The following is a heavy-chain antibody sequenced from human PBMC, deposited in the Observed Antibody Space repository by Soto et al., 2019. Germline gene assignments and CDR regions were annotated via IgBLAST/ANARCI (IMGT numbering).Heavy chain of an antibody. CDR1: GFTFSNYA. CDR2: TSYDENTK. CDR3: STVGRVAAGAAFYY. Sequence: QVQLVESGGGVVQPGRSLRLSCAASGFTFSNYAMHWVRQAPGKGLEWVAITSYDENTKYYADSVKGRFTISRDNSKNAVELQVVSLKAEGTALYDGSTVGRVAAGAAFYYWGLGTLVTVPS. D-gene: IGHD6-13*01. J-gene: IGHJ4*02. V-gene: IGHV3-30-3*01.